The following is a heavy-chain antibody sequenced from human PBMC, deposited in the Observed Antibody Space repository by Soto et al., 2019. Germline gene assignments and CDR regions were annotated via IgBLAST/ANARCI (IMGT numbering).Heavy chain of an antibody. V-gene: IGHV3-53*01. CDR2: FYSGGST. J-gene: IGHJ1*01. CDR1: GFTVSSNY. Sequence: EVQLVESGGGLIQPGGSLRLSCAASGFTVSSNYMTWVRQAPGKGLEWVSVFYSGGSTYYADSVKGRFTISRDNSKNTLFLQMNSLRAEDTAVYYCASLNGGNSKYFQHWGQGTLVTVSS. D-gene: IGHD2-21*02. CDR3: ASLNGGNSKYFQH.